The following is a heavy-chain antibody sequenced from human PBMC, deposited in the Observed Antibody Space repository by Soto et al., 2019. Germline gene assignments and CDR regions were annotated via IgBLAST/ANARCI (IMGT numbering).Heavy chain of an antibody. CDR3: ARGVTAGVDY. CDR1: GYSFTSLD. CDR2: MQPSSGRT. D-gene: IGHD1-26*01. J-gene: IGHJ4*02. V-gene: IGHV1-8*01. Sequence: QVQLVQSGAEVREPGASVKVSCKASGYSFTSLDINRVRQTTGQGLEWMGWMQPSSGRTGYAQKFQGRVTMTRDTSINTAYMELSSLTSDGTAFSYCARGVTAGVDYWGQGTLVTVSS.